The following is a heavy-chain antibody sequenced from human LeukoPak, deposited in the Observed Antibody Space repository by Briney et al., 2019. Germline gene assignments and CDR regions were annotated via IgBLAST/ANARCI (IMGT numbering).Heavy chain of an antibody. V-gene: IGHV4-59*01. CDR2: IYYSGST. CDR1: GGSISSYY. Sequence: SETLSLTCTVSGGSISSYYWSWIRQPPGKGLEWIGYIYYSGSTNYNPSLKSRVTISGDTSKNQFSLKLSSVTAADTAVYYCARAHCSSTSCYGGGWDYYYYYMDVWGKGTTVTVSS. D-gene: IGHD2-2*01. J-gene: IGHJ6*03. CDR3: ARAHCSSTSCYGGGWDYYYYYMDV.